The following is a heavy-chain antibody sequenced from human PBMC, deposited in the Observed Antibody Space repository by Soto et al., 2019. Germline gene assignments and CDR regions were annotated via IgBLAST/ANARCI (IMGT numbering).Heavy chain of an antibody. D-gene: IGHD3-10*01. CDR1: GYTFTSYA. Sequence: ASVKVSCKASGYTFTSYAMHWVRQAPGQRLEWMGWINAGNGNTKYSQKFQGRVTITRDTSASTVYMELSSLRSEDTAVYYCARDHTYYYGSGSYDSVDPWGQGTLVTVSS. CDR3: ARDHTYYYGSGSYDSVDP. CDR2: INAGNGNT. V-gene: IGHV1-3*01. J-gene: IGHJ5*02.